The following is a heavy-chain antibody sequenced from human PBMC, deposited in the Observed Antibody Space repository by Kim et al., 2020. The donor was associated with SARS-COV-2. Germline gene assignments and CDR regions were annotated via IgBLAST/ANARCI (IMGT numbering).Heavy chain of an antibody. D-gene: IGHD3-10*01. CDR2: INGDGITI. J-gene: IGHJ6*02. V-gene: IGHV3-48*02. CDR1: GSTFSRYS. Sequence: GGSLRLSCAATGSTFSRYSLNWVRQAPGKVLEWVSYINGDGITIYYADSVKGRFSISRDDAQNSVSLQMNSLREEDSAAYFCATSFGSSLDYGMDVWG. CDR3: ATSFGSSLDYGMDV.